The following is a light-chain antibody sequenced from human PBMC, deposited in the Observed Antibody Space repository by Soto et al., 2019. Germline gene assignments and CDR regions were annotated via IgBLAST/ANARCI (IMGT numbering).Light chain of an antibody. Sequence: EIVLTQSPGTLSLSPGERATLSCRASQSVSSSYLAWYQQKPGQAPSLLIYGASSRAIAIPDRFSGSGSGTDFTLTISRLEPEDFAVYYCQQYGSSPRTFGQGTKVEIK. CDR2: GAS. J-gene: IGKJ1*01. CDR1: QSVSSSY. V-gene: IGKV3-20*01. CDR3: QQYGSSPRT.